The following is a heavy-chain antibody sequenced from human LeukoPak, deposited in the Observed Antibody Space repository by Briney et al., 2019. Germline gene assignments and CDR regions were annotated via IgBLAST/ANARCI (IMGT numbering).Heavy chain of an antibody. CDR1: GFTFSSYG. V-gene: IGHV3-30*02. D-gene: IGHD6-13*01. J-gene: IGHJ4*02. CDR2: IRYDGSNK. Sequence: PGRSLRLSCAASGFTFSSYGMHWVRQAPGKGLEWVAVIRYDGSNKYYADSVKGRFTISRDNSKNTLYLQMNSLRAEDTAVYYCAKEQQLVRYFDYWGQGTLVTVSS. CDR3: AKEQQLVRYFDY.